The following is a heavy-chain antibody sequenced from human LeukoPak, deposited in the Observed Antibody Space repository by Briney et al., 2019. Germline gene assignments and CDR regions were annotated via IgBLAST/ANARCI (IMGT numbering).Heavy chain of an antibody. CDR2: INTNTGNP. J-gene: IGHJ6*02. Sequence: ASVKVSCKASGYTFTSYAMNWVRQAPGQGLEWMGWINTNTGNPTYAQGFTGWFVFSLDTSVSTAYLQISSLKAEDTAVYYCAREKTVYCTNGVCYRSQSYGMDVWGQGTTVTVSS. V-gene: IGHV7-4-1*02. CDR1: GYTFTSYA. D-gene: IGHD2-8*01. CDR3: AREKTVYCTNGVCYRSQSYGMDV.